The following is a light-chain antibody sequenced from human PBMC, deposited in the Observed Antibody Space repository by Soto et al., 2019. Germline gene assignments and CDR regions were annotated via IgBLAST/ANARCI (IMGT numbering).Light chain of an antibody. Sequence: DIQMTQSPSSLSASVGDRVIITCRASQSIRSYLNWYQQKPGKAPKLLIYAASTLQSGVPSRFSGSGSGTEFTLTITGLQPDDFATYYCQQYNTYWTFGQGTKVDIK. V-gene: IGKV1-39*01. CDR2: AAS. J-gene: IGKJ1*01. CDR1: QSIRSY. CDR3: QQYNTYWT.